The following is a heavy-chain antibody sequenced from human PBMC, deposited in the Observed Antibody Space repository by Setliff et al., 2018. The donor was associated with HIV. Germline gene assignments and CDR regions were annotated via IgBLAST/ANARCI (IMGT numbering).Heavy chain of an antibody. CDR2: VNTDGSIK. D-gene: IGHD5-12*01. V-gene: IGHV3-74*01. CDR1: GFTFDRYW. J-gene: IGHJ4*02. Sequence: QPGGSLRLSCAASGFTFDRYWMHWVRQAPGEGLVWVSRVNTDGSIKTYADSVKDRFTISRDNAKNTLYLQMNSLRAEDTGVYYCHSGYDTEEQSYFDYWGQGTLVTVSS. CDR3: HSGYDTEEQSYFDY.